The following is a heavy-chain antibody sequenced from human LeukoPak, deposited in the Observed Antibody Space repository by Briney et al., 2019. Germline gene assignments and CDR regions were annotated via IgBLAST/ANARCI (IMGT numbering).Heavy chain of an antibody. Sequence: SETLSLTCTVSGDSISSSNLFWGWNRQPPGKGLEWIGGFYYSGSTFYNPSLNSRATISGDRSKNQISLRLSSVTAADTAVYYCTKDASSYYIDYWGQGILVTVSS. V-gene: IGHV4-39*07. J-gene: IGHJ4*02. CDR1: GDSISSSNLF. CDR2: FYYSGST. D-gene: IGHD3-10*01. CDR3: TKDASSYYIDY.